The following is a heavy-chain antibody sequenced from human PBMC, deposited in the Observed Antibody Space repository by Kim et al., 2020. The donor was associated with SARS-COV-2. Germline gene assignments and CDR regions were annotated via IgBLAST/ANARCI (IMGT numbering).Heavy chain of an antibody. Sequence: GGSLRLSCIVSGFNIRNYYMNWVRQAPGKGLDWVSVLYPGGDTAYADSVQGRFIISRHNAWNTVALQMTSLTPDDTAVYFCARGSVVSGNLESWGQGTLVTVSS. CDR2: LYPGGDT. CDR3: ARGSVVSGNLES. J-gene: IGHJ4*02. D-gene: IGHD2-21*02. CDR1: GFNIRNYY. V-gene: IGHV3-53*04.